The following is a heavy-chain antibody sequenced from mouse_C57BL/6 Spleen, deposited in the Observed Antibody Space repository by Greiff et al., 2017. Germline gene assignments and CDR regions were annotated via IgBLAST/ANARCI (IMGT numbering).Heavy chain of an antibody. J-gene: IGHJ2*01. D-gene: IGHD3-2*01. V-gene: IGHV1-59*01. CDR3: ASPRQLYYFDY. CDR2: IDPSDSYT. Sequence: QVQLQQPGAELVRPGTSVKLSCKASGYTFTSYWMHWVKQRPGQGLEWIGVIDPSDSYTNYNQKFKGKATLTVDTSSSTAYMQLSSLTSEDSAVYYCASPRQLYYFDYWGQGTTLTVSS. CDR1: GYTFTSYW.